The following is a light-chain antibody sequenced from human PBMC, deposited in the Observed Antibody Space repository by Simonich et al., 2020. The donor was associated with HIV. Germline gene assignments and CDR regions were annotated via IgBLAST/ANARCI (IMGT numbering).Light chain of an antibody. J-gene: IGKJ2*01. CDR1: QNIDSW. Sequence: DIQMTQSPSTLSASVGDRVTITCRASQNIDSWLAWYQQKPGKAPKLLIYKASSLESGVPSRFSGSGSGTEFTLTISSLQPDDFATYYCLQYNGFFLYTFGQGTKLESK. CDR2: KAS. CDR3: LQYNGFFLYT. V-gene: IGKV1-5*03.